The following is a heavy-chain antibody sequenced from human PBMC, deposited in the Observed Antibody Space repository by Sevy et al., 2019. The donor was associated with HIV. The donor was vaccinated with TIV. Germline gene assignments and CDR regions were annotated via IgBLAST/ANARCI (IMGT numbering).Heavy chain of an antibody. Sequence: GGSLRLSCTAFGFTFSTYAMYWVRQAPGKGLEWVAVISDDGNNKDYEDSVKGRFTLSRDNSRNTLYLQMNSLRADATAVYYCASHYYDSTSYYFPLEYWGQGTRVTVSS. CDR1: GFTFSTYA. CDR2: ISDDGNNK. CDR3: ASHYYDSTSYYFPLEY. J-gene: IGHJ4*02. D-gene: IGHD3-22*01. V-gene: IGHV3-30*04.